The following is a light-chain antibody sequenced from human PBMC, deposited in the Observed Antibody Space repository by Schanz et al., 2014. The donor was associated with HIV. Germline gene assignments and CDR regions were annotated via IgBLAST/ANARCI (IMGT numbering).Light chain of an antibody. V-gene: IGLV2-8*01. J-gene: IGLJ2*01. CDR3: SSLAADNTLV. CDR2: EVT. CDR1: SSDVGDYNY. Sequence: QSALTQPPSASGSPGQSVTISCTGTSSDVGDYNYVSWYQHHPGRAPRLLIYEVTKRPSGVPGRFSGSKSGNTASLTVSGLLAEDEGDYYCSSLAADNTLVFGGGTKLTVL.